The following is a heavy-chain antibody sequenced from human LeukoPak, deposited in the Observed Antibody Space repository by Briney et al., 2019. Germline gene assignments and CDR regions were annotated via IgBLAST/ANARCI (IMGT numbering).Heavy chain of an antibody. CDR2: INTDGTVT. V-gene: IGHV3-74*01. CDR1: GFTFSKYW. J-gene: IGHJ4*02. CDR3: ATRQWLAPPPDS. D-gene: IGHD6-19*01. Sequence: GGSLRLSCAACGFTFSKYWMLWVRQAPGKGLESVSRINTDGTVTTYADSVKGRFTVSRDNADNTMFLQMNSVRDEDTAVYYCATRQWLAPPPDSWGQGTPVTVSS.